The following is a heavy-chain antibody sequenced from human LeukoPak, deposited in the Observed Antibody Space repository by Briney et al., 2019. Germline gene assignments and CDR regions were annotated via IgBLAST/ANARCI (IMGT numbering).Heavy chain of an antibody. CDR1: GGSISSSHYF. D-gene: IGHD3/OR15-3a*01. Sequence: SETLSLTCTVSGGSISSSHYFWGWIRQPPAKGLEWIGNIYYSGSTSYNPSLKSRVTIFVDRSKNQFSLKLSSVTAADTAVYYCATFWSGSDNYSEYYFDYWGQGTLVTVSS. CDR2: IYYSGST. V-gene: IGHV4-39*01. CDR3: ATFWSGSDNYSEYYFDY. J-gene: IGHJ4*02.